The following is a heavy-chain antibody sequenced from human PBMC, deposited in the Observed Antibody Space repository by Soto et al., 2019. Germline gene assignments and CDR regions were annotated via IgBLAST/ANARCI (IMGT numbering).Heavy chain of an antibody. CDR3: ARDQGDAFDI. Sequence: GGSLRLSCAASGFTFTSYEMNWVRQAPGKGLEWVSYISSSVNTIYYADSVKGRFTISRVNAKSSLYLQMDSLRAEDTAVYYCARDQGDAFDIWGQGTMVTV. CDR2: ISSSVNTI. V-gene: IGHV3-48*03. J-gene: IGHJ3*02. CDR1: GFTFTSYE.